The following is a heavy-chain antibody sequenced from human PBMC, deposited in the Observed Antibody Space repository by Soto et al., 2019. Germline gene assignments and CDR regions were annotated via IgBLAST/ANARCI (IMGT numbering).Heavy chain of an antibody. V-gene: IGHV3-21*01. Sequence: GGSLRLSCAAPGFTFSSYSMNWVRQAPGKGLEWVSSISSSSSYIYYADSVKGRFTISRDNAKNSLYLQMNSLRAEDTAVYYCAAWLRVGSGLDPWGQGTLVTVSS. CDR1: GFTFSSYS. CDR2: ISSSSSYI. D-gene: IGHD5-12*01. CDR3: AAWLRVGSGLDP. J-gene: IGHJ5*02.